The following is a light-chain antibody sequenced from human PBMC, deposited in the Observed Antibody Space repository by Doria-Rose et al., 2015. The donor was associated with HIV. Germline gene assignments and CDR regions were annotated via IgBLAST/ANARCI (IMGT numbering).Light chain of an antibody. CDR1: SSDVGGYNY. Sequence: QSALTQPASVSGSPGQSITISCTGTSSDVGGYNYVSWYQQHPGKAPKLMIYDVSKRPSGVSNRFSGSKSGNTASLTISRLQAEDEADYYCCSYAGSSTFLVFGGGTKLTVL. CDR2: DVS. CDR3: CSYAGSSTFLV. V-gene: IGLV2-23*02. J-gene: IGLJ2*01.